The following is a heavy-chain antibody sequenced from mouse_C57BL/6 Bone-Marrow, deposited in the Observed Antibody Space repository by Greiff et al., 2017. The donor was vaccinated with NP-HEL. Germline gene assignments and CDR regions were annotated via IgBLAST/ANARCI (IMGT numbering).Heavy chain of an antibody. V-gene: IGHV3-6*01. D-gene: IGHD1-1*01. Sequence: EVQLVESGPGLVKPSQSLSLTCSVTGYSITSGYYWNWIRQFPGNKLEWMGYISYDGSNNYNPSLKNRISITRDTSKNQFFLKLNSVTTEDTATYYCARPDYYGSSHWYFDVWGTGTTVTVSS. J-gene: IGHJ1*03. CDR1: GYSITSGYY. CDR2: ISYDGSN. CDR3: ARPDYYGSSHWYFDV.